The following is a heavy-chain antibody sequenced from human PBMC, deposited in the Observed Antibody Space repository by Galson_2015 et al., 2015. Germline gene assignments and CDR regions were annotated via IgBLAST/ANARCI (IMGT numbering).Heavy chain of an antibody. CDR3: ARGSPNLFES. CDR2: ITTRGNT. CDR1: GFTFSSYD. D-gene: IGHD2-8*01. J-gene: IGHJ5*01. V-gene: IGHV3-13*01. Sequence: SLRLSCAASGFTFSSYDMHWVRQSTGKRLEWVSAITTRGNTHYLGSVKGRFTISRENARNSLYLQMNSLRAGDTAVYYCARGSPNLFESWGQGTLVTVSS.